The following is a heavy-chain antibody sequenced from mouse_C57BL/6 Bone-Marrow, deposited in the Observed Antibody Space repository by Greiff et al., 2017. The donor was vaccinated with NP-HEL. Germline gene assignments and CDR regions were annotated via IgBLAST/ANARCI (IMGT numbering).Heavy chain of an antibody. CDR2: IWSGGST. D-gene: IGHD2-4*01. Sequence: QVQLQQSGPGLVQPSQSLSITCTVSGFSLTSYGVHWVRQSPGKGLEWLGVIWSGGSTDYNAAFISRLSISKDNSKSQVFCKMNSLQADDTAIYYCARNGRLRRGAWFAYWGQGTLVTVSA. V-gene: IGHV2-2*01. CDR1: GFSLTSYG. J-gene: IGHJ3*01. CDR3: ARNGRLRRGAWFAY.